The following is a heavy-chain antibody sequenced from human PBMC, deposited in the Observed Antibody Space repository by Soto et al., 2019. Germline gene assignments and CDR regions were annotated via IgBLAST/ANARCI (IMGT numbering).Heavy chain of an antibody. Sequence: SETLSLTCTVSGGSINSAGHSWGWVRQSPGKGLEWIGYIYYSGSTNYNPSLKSRVTISVDTSKNQFSLKLTSVTAADTAVYYCARDSKRGYSGYDKLDYWGQGTLVTVSS. CDR1: GGSINSAGHS. D-gene: IGHD5-12*01. J-gene: IGHJ4*02. CDR3: ARDSKRGYSGYDKLDY. CDR2: IYYSGST. V-gene: IGHV4-61*08.